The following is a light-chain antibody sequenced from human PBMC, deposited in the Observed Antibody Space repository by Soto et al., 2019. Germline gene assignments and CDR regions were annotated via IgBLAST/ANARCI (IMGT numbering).Light chain of an antibody. CDR2: GSA. Sequence: QPVLTQPPSVSGAPGQRVTISCTGSSSNIGAGYDVHWYQHLPGTAPKLLIYGSANRPSGVPDRISGSKSGTSASLVITGLQAEDEADYYCQSYDGSLRGSLFGGGTKLTVL. CDR1: SSNIGAGYD. J-gene: IGLJ3*02. CDR3: QSYDGSLRGSL. V-gene: IGLV1-40*01.